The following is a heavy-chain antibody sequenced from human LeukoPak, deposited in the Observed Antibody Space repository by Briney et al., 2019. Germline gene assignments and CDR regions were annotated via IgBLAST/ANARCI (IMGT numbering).Heavy chain of an antibody. CDR1: GFTFTNYA. J-gene: IGHJ4*02. Sequence: PGESLSLSCAASGFTFTNYAMSWVRQAPGKGLEWVSTIIGSGISTYYADSVKGRFTISRDNSQNTLYLHMNSLTAADTAVYYCVKDLKRHFGWDRGRKWGQGTLVTVSS. V-gene: IGHV3-23*01. CDR2: IIGSGIST. CDR3: VKDLKRHFGWDRGRK. D-gene: IGHD3-9*01.